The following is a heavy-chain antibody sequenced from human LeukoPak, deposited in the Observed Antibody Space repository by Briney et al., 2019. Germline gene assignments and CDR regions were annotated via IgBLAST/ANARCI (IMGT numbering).Heavy chain of an antibody. CDR2: ISGSGGST. V-gene: IGHV3-23*01. CDR1: GASFSNNFYY. J-gene: IGHJ6*03. CDR3: AKDPQWEPGHYMDV. Sequence: PSETLSLTCTVSGASFSNNFYYWGWVRQAPGKGLEWVSAISGSGGSTYYADSVKGRFTISRDNSKNTLYLQMYSLRAEDTAVYYCAKDPQWEPGHYMDVWGKGTTVTVSS. D-gene: IGHD1-26*01.